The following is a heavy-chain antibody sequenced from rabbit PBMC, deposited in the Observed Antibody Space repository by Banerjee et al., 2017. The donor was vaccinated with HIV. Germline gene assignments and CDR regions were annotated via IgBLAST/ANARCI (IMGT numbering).Heavy chain of an antibody. J-gene: IGHJ5*01. CDR2: IGGGSSGST. V-gene: IGHV1S45*01. D-gene: IGHD2-1*01. CDR3: ARGMDFYDDYGDYGWLDL. Sequence: QEQLEESGGDLVKPGASLTLTCTASGFSFSSSYWICWVRQAPGKGLEWIACIGGGSSGSTDYASWAKGRFTISKTSSTTVTLQMTSLTAADTATYFCARGMDFYDDYGDYGWLDLWGPGTLVTVS. CDR1: GFSFSSSYW.